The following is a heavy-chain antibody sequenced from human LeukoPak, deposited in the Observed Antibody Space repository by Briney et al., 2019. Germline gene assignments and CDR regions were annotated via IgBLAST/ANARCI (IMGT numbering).Heavy chain of an antibody. V-gene: IGHV3-74*01. D-gene: IGHD1-26*01. CDR1: GFTFSSYW. CDR3: ARGYCGTYRVDY. J-gene: IGHJ4*02. CDR2: INTDGTNT. Sequence: GGSLRLSCAASGFTFSSYWMHWVRQVPGKGLVWVSRINTDGTNTTYADSVKGRFTMSRDNAKSRLYLQMNSLRAEDTAVYYCARGYCGTYRVDYWGQGTLVTVSS.